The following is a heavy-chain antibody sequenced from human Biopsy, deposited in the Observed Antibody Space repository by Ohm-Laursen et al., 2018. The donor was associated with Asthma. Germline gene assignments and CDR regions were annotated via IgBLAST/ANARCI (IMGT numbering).Heavy chain of an antibody. CDR2: IMTVFGTT. CDR1: GGTFSNFA. CDR3: ARCQVGYSSGWSLLLKKIYYSGMDV. V-gene: IGHV1-69*13. D-gene: IGHD6-19*01. Sequence: SVKVSCKAPGGTFSNFAISWVRQAPGQGLEWLGGIMTVFGTTNYAQKIQGRVTITADESTSTAYMEATSLRSEDTAIYYCARCQVGYSSGWSLLLKKIYYSGMDVWGQGTAVTVSS. J-gene: IGHJ6*02.